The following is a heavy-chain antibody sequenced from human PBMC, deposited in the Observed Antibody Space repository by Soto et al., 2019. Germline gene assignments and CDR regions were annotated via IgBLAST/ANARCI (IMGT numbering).Heavy chain of an antibody. J-gene: IGHJ6*02. CDR2: INHSGST. V-gene: IGHV4-34*01. Sequence: QVQLQQWGAGLLKPSETLSLTCAVYGGSFSGYYWSWIRQPPGKGLEWSGEINHSGSTNYNPSLKSRVTISVDPSKNQFSLKLSSVTAADTAVYYCASGYYGMDVWGQGTTVTVSS. CDR3: ASGYYGMDV. CDR1: GGSFSGYY.